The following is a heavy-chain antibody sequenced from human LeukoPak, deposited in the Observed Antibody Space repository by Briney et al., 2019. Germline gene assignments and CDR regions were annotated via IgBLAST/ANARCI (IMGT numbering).Heavy chain of an antibody. Sequence: SETLSLTCTVSGGSISDYYWNWIRQPPGKGLEWIGCIYYSGSTTYNPSLKSRVTMSVDTAKNQFSLKLRSVTAADTAVYYCARGDFCSKSNCYLRPMDVWGKGTTVTVSS. J-gene: IGHJ6*03. D-gene: IGHD3-3*01. CDR3: ARGDFCSKSNCYLRPMDV. CDR1: GGSISDYY. V-gene: IGHV4-59*01. CDR2: IYYSGST.